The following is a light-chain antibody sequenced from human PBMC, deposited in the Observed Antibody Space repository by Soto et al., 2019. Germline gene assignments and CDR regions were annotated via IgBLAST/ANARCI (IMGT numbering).Light chain of an antibody. CDR2: DAS. J-gene: IGKJ1*01. Sequence: ETVLTQSPATLSLSPGERATLSCRASPSVNSYLAWYQQKAGQAPRLLIYDASNRATGIPARFSGSGSGTDFTRTISSLEPEDFAVYYCQQRSNWPWTFGQGTKVEIK. V-gene: IGKV3-11*01. CDR3: QQRSNWPWT. CDR1: PSVNSY.